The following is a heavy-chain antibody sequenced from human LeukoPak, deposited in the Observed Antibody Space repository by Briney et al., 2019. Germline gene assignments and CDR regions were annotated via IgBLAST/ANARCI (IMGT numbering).Heavy chain of an antibody. CDR1: VYTVTVYY. CDR2: INPNSGGT. Sequence: ASVTLSSTPSVYTVTVYYMHCVRPFPGQGLEWMGWINPNSGGTNYAQRFQGRVTMTRDTYISTAYMELSRLRSDDTAVYYCAAQRGFSYGYPHAFDIWGQGTMVTVSS. CDR3: AAQRGFSYGYPHAFDI. J-gene: IGHJ3*02. D-gene: IGHD5-18*01. V-gene: IGHV1-2*02.